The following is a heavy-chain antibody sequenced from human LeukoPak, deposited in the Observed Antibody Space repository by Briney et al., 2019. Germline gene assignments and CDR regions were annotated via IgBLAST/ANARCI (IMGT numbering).Heavy chain of an antibody. CDR2: IYHRGST. D-gene: IGHD3-22*01. J-gene: IGHJ3*02. CDR1: GYSISNGYY. Sequence: SETLSLTCTVSGYSISNGYYWGWIRQPPGKGLEWVGSIYHRGSTYYNPSLRSRVTISLDRSKKKFSLKLTSVTAADTAVYYCATDYYDSSGYASSGAFDIWGQGTMVTVSS. V-gene: IGHV4-38-2*02. CDR3: ATDYYDSSGYASSGAFDI.